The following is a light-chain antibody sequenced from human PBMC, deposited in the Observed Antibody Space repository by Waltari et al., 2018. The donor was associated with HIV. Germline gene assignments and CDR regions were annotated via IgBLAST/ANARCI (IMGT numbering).Light chain of an antibody. V-gene: IGLV2-14*01. CDR2: EVT. J-gene: IGLJ2*01. CDR3: SSYTSSTTVI. Sequence: QSALTQPASVSGSPGQSITISRTGSRNDIGTYKYVSWYQQHPGKAPKVLIYEVTNRPSGVSDRFSGSKSGNTASLVISGLQTDDEADYYCSSYTSSTTVIFGGGTKLTVL. CDR1: RNDIGTYKY.